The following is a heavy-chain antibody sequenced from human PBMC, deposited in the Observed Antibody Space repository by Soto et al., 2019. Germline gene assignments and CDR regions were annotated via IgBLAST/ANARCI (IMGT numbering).Heavy chain of an antibody. J-gene: IGHJ5*01. Sequence: TLSLPCTVSGVSVGTFFWSWIRQTAGGGLDVIAYTYGGSAYYSPSLQGRVTLTTDTSTNTAYLELRSLRLDDTAVYYCARDSKWLIINGNWFDSWGQGTRVTFSS. CDR3: ARDSKWLIINGNWFDS. V-gene: IGHV4-59*02. CDR1: GVSVGTFF. CDR2: TYGGSA. D-gene: IGHD5-12*01.